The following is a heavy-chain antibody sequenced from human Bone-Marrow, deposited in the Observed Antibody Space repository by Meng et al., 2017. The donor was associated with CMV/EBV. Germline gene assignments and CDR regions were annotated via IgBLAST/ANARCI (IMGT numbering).Heavy chain of an antibody. Sequence: GESLKISCAASGFTFSSYWMHWVRQAPGKGLVWVSRINSDGSSTSYADSVKGRFTISRDNAKNTLYLQMNSLRAADTAVYYCARAFGAHDYWGQGTLVTVSS. V-gene: IGHV3-74*01. J-gene: IGHJ4*02. CDR3: ARAFGAHDY. D-gene: IGHD1-26*01. CDR1: GFTFSSYW. CDR2: INSDGSST.